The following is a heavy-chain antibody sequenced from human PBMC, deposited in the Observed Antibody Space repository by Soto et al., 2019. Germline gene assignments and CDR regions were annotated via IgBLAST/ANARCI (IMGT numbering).Heavy chain of an antibody. V-gene: IGHV1-69*12. Sequence: QVQLVQSGAEVKKPGSSVKVSCKASGGIFSTYAISWLRQAPGQGLEWMGEIIPIFGTANYAQNLQGRVTITADESTTTFYMELLSLRSEDTAVYYCARDPLTVAAGPMHYFDFWAQGSLVTVSS. CDR1: GGIFSTYA. J-gene: IGHJ4*02. CDR2: IIPIFGTA. D-gene: IGHD4-17*01. CDR3: ARDPLTVAAGPMHYFDF.